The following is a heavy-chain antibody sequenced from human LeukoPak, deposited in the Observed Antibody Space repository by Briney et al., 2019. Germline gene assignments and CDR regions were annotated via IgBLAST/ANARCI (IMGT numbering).Heavy chain of an antibody. CDR2: INSDGSST. D-gene: IGHD3-9*01. Sequence: GGSLRLSCAASGFTFSSYWMHWVRQAPGKGLVWVSRINSDGSSTSYADSVKGRFTISRDNAKNTLYLQMNSLRAEDTAVYYCARERVDYDILTGYYNAVGFDYWGQGTLVTVSS. CDR3: ARERVDYDILTGYYNAVGFDY. J-gene: IGHJ4*02. CDR1: GFTFSSYW. V-gene: IGHV3-74*01.